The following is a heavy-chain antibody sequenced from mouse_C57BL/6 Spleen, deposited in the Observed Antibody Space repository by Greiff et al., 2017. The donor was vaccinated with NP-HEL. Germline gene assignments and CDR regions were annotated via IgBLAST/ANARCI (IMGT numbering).Heavy chain of an antibody. CDR2: IHPNSGST. CDR1: GYTFTSYW. V-gene: IGHV1-64*01. J-gene: IGHJ3*01. CDR3: ARESVVARFAY. D-gene: IGHD1-1*01. Sequence: VQLQQPGAELVKPGASVKLSCKASGYTFTSYWMHWVKQRPGQGLEWIGMIHPNSGSTNYNEKFKSKATLTVDKSCSPAYMQISSLTAEDSAVYYCARESVVARFAYWGQGTLVTVSA.